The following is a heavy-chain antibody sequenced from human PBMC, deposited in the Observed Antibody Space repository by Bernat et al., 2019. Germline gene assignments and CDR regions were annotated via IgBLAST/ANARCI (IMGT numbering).Heavy chain of an antibody. CDR2: ISYDGSNK. Sequence: QVQLVESGGGVVQPGRSLRLSCAASGFTFSSYAMHWVRQAPGKGLEWVAVISYDGSNKYYADSVKGRFTISRDNSKNTLYLQMNSLRAEDTAVYYCAGGRIAVAGTLGLAHNWGQGTLVTVSS. J-gene: IGHJ4*02. D-gene: IGHD6-19*01. CDR1: GFTFSSYA. CDR3: AGGRIAVAGTLGLAHN. V-gene: IGHV3-30-3*01.